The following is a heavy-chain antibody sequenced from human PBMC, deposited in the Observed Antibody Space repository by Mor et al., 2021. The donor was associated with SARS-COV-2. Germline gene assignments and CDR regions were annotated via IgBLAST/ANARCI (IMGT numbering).Heavy chain of an antibody. CDR3: ARDPDSGNYGHDTFDV. D-gene: IGHD4-17*01. V-gene: IGHV3-11*06. J-gene: IGHJ3*01. Sequence: YAESVKGRFTISRDNAKNSLYLQMNSLRVEDTAIYYCARDPDSGNYGHDTFDVWGQGTMVTVSS.